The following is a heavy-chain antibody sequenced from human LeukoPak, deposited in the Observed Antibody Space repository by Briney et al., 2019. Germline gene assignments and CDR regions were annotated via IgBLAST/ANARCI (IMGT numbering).Heavy chain of an antibody. D-gene: IGHD3-22*01. V-gene: IGHV3-21*01. J-gene: IGHJ4*02. CDR3: ARDLGYYDSSGYSYFDY. CDR2: ISSSGSYI. Sequence: GGSLRLSCAASGFTFRSYSMNWVRQAPGKGLEWVSSISSSGSYIYYADSVKGRFTISRDNAKNSLYLQMNSLRAEDTAVYYCARDLGYYDSSGYSYFDYWGQGALVTVSS. CDR1: GFTFRSYS.